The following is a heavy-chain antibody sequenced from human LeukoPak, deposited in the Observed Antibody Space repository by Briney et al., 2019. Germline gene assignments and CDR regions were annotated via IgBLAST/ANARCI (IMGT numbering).Heavy chain of an antibody. V-gene: IGHV3-7*03. CDR2: IKPDGTVK. CDR3: ARIGYSSSSFDY. CDR1: GFIYSQYW. J-gene: IGHJ4*02. D-gene: IGHD6-6*01. Sequence: GGSLRLSCAASGFIYSQYWMSWVRQTPGRGLEWVANIKPDGTVKYYVDSVKGRFTISRDNAKNSVYLQMNSLRAEDTAFYYCARIGYSSSSFDYWGQGTLVTVSS.